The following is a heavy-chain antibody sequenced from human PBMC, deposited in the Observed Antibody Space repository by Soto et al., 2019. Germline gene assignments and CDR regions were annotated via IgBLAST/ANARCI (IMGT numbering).Heavy chain of an antibody. Sequence: AGGSLRLSCAASGFTFSSYAMSWVRQAPGKGLEWVSAISGSGGSTYYADSVKGRFTISRDNSKNTLYLQMNSLRAEDTAVYYCAKALRFLEWSRNWFDPWRQGTLVTVSS. V-gene: IGHV3-23*01. D-gene: IGHD3-3*01. CDR1: GFTFSSYA. CDR3: AKALRFLEWSRNWFDP. CDR2: ISGSGGST. J-gene: IGHJ5*02.